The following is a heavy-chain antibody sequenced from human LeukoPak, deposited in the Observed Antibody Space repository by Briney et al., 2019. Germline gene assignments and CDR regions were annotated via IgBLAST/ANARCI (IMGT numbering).Heavy chain of an antibody. J-gene: IGHJ4*02. Sequence: SETLSLTCTVSGGSISSGSYYWAWIRQPPGKGLEWIGSIYHSGSTYYNPSLKSRVTISVDTSKNQFSLKLSSVTAADTAVYYCARARDFDYWGQGTLVTVSS. CDR3: ARARDFDY. CDR1: GGSISSGSYY. V-gene: IGHV4-39*07. CDR2: IYHSGST.